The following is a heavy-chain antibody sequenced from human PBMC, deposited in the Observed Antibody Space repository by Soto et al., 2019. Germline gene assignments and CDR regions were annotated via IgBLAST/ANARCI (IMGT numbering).Heavy chain of an antibody. J-gene: IGHJ6*04. CDR1: GGTFSSYA. V-gene: IGHV1-69*06. CDR3: ARNRGYYDILPGYDCYYGMDD. D-gene: IGHD3-9*01. Sequence: GASVNVSFKASGGTFSSYAISCVRQAPLQGLELMGGIIPIFGTANYAQKFQGRVTITADKSTSTAYMELSSLRSEDTAVYYCARNRGYYDILPGYDCYYGMDDWGDGITVTDSS. CDR2: IIPIFGTA.